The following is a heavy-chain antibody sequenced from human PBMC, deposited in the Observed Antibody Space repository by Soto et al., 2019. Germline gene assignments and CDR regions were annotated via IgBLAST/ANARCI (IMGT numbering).Heavy chain of an antibody. CDR1: GESIGNSSYY. CDR2: IYYSGRT. V-gene: IGHV4-39*01. Sequence: SETLSLTCIVSGESIGNSSYYWGWIRQPPGKGLEWIGSIYYSGRTYYNPSLKSRVTISIDTAKNQFSLKLSSVTATDTAVYYCARQRTTVVTQAYFDHWGQGALVTVSS. J-gene: IGHJ4*02. CDR3: ARQRTTVVTQAYFDH. D-gene: IGHD2-21*02.